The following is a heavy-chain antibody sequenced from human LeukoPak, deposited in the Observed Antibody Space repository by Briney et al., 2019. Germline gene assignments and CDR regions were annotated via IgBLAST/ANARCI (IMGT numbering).Heavy chain of an antibody. V-gene: IGHV4-59*08. CDR2: IYYSGST. CDR3: ARHTDYDYYYGMDV. Sequence: ASETLSLTCTVSGGSISSYYWSWIRQPPGKGLEWIGYIYYSGSTNYNPSLKSRVTISVDTSKNQFSLKLSSVTAADTAAYYCARHTDYDYYYGMDVWGQGTTVTVSS. J-gene: IGHJ6*02. CDR1: GGSISSYY.